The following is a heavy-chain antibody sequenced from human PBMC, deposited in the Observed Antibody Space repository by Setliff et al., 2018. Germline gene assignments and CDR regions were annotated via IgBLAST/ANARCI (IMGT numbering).Heavy chain of an antibody. CDR3: AGAGGNSDYFDY. J-gene: IGHJ4*02. V-gene: IGHV3-49*04. CDR1: GFTFGDYT. CDR2: IGSKTYGGLA. D-gene: IGHD2-21*02. Sequence: PGGSLRLSCTTSGFTFGDYTMTWVRQAPGKGLEWVGLIGSKTYGGLAEYAASVKGRFTISREDSKNTAYLQMNSQKIEDTDVYYCAGAGGNSDYFDYWGQGTLVTVSS.